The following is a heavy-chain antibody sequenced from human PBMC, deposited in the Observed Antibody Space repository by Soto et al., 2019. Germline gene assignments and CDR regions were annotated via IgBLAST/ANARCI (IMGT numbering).Heavy chain of an antibody. Sequence: QVQLEQSGAEVKKPGSSVKVSCKASGGRFRNSAISWVRQAPGQGLEWLGGIMPIFRTPDYSQKFQGRVTVTADESTSTAYMALRGLRSDDTAVYYCARDNDRPQLGGNYYYILDVWGQRTTVTVSS. J-gene: IGHJ6*02. CDR3: ARDNDRPQLGGNYYYILDV. D-gene: IGHD1-1*01. V-gene: IGHV1-69*12. CDR1: GGRFRNSA. CDR2: IMPIFRTP.